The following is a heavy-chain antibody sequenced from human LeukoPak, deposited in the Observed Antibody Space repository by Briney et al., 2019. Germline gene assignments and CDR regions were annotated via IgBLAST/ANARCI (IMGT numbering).Heavy chain of an antibody. CDR2: ISGSGGST. Sequence: PGGSLRLSCAASGFTFSSYAMSWVRQAPGKGLEWVSAISGSGGSTYYADSVKGRFTISRDNSKNTLYLQMNSLRAEDTAVYYCAKEVLYYDFLSGYYFHDAFDIWGQGTMVTVSS. V-gene: IGHV3-23*01. CDR1: GFTFSSYA. D-gene: IGHD3-3*01. J-gene: IGHJ3*02. CDR3: AKEVLYYDFLSGYYFHDAFDI.